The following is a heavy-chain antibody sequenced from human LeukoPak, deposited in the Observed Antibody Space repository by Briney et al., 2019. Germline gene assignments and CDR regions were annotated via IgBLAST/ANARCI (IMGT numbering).Heavy chain of an antibody. CDR2: IWYDGTNK. CDR3: ARGPHPIILTGPADF. V-gene: IGHV3-33*01. D-gene: IGHD3-9*01. Sequence: PGGSLRLSCAASGFTFSNCGMHWVRQAPGKGLEWVAVIWYDGTNKYYADSVKGRFTISRDNSKNTLYLQMNSLRAEDTAVYYCARGPHPIILTGPADFWGQGTLVTVSS. CDR1: GFTFSNCG. J-gene: IGHJ4*02.